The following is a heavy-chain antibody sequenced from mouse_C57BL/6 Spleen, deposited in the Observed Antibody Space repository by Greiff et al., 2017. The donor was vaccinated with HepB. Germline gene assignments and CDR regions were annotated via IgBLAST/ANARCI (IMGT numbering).Heavy chain of an antibody. CDR3: ARVLLGRAFAY. D-gene: IGHD4-1*01. Sequence: EVKLMESGGDLVKPGGSLKLSCAASGFTFSSYGMSWVRQTPDKRLEWVANISSGGSYTYYPESVKGRFTISRDNAKNTLYLQMSSLKSEDKAMYDGARVLLGRAFAYWGQGTLVTVSA. V-gene: IGHV5-6*01. CDR1: GFTFSSYG. J-gene: IGHJ3*01. CDR2: ISSGGSYT.